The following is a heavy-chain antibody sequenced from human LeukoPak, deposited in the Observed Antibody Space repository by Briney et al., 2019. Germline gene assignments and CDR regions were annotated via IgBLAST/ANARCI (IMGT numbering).Heavy chain of an antibody. CDR1: GGTFSSYA. D-gene: IGHD3-22*01. J-gene: IGHJ5*02. Sequence: GASVKVSCKASGGTFSSYAISWVRQAPGPGLEWMGGIIPIFATANYAQKFQGRVTITTDESTSTAYMELSSLRSEDTAVYYCAIRSYYNSSGYYAPWSQGTLVTVSS. CDR3: AIRSYYNSSGYYAP. CDR2: IIPIFATA. V-gene: IGHV1-69*05.